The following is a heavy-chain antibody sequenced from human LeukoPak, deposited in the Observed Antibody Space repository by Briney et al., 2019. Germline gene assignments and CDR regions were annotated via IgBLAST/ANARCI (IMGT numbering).Heavy chain of an antibody. Sequence: SETLSLTCTVSGDSISSGDYYWSWIRQPPGKGLEWIGYIYYSGSTYYNPSLKSRPTISIDTSKNQFSLKLSSVTAADTAVYYCARDPKAMVRGENYYYYGMDVWGQGTTVTVSS. J-gene: IGHJ6*02. CDR2: IYYSGST. V-gene: IGHV4-30-4*01. CDR1: GDSISSGDYY. CDR3: ARDPKAMVRGENYYYYGMDV. D-gene: IGHD3-10*01.